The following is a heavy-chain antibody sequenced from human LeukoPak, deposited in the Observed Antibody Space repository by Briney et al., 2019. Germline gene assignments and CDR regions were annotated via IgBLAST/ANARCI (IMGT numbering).Heavy chain of an antibody. CDR2: IASDGSSA. CDR1: GFTFSSYW. J-gene: IGHJ4*02. V-gene: IGHV3-74*01. CDR3: ARGRPHGNDY. D-gene: IGHD4-23*01. Sequence: GGSLRLSCAASGFTFSSYWMNWVRQAPGKGLVWVSRIASDGSSATYADSVKGRFSISRDNAKNMLYLQMNSLRVEDTAVYYCARGRPHGNDYWGQGTLVTVSS.